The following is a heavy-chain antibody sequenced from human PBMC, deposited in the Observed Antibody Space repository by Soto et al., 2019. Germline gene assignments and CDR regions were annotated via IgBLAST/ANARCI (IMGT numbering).Heavy chain of an antibody. J-gene: IGHJ5*02. D-gene: IGHD5-18*01. CDR2: IIPIFGTA. V-gene: IGHV1-69*06. CDR3: ARDLGYSYGINWFDP. CDR1: GGTFSSYA. Sequence: QVQLVQSGAEVKKPGSSVKVSCKASGGTFSSYAISWVRQAPGQGLGWKGGIIPIFGTANYAQKFQGRVTITADKSTSTAYMELSSLRSEDTAVYYCARDLGYSYGINWFDPWGQGTLVTVSS.